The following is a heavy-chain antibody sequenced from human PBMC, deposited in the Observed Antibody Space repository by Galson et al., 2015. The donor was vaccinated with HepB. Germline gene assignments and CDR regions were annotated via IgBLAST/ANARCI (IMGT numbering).Heavy chain of an antibody. Sequence: SLRLSCAASGFTFSIYWMHWVRQAPGKGLVWVANIKQDGSEKYYVDSVKGRFTISRDNAKNSLYLQMNSLRAEDTAVYYCARESDEYQLLTGIDAFDIWGQGTMVTVSS. CDR3: ARESDEYQLLTGIDAFDI. J-gene: IGHJ3*02. CDR1: GFTFSIYW. D-gene: IGHD2-2*01. V-gene: IGHV3-7*03. CDR2: IKQDGSEK.